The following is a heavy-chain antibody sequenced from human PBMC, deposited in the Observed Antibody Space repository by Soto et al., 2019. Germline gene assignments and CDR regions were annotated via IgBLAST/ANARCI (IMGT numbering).Heavy chain of an antibody. V-gene: IGHV1-18*01. D-gene: IGHD2-2*01. J-gene: IGHJ4*02. CDR1: GYTFTSYG. Sequence: GASVKVSCKASGYTFTSYGISWVRQAPGQGLEWIGWISTYNGNTNYVPKFQGRITITTETSTSTAYMELRSLRSDDTALYFCARDTSNYFDFWGQGTPVTVSS. CDR3: ARDTSNYFDF. CDR2: ISTYNGNT.